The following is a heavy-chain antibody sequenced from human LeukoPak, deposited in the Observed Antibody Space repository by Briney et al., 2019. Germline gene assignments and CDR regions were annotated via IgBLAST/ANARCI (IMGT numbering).Heavy chain of an antibody. D-gene: IGHD6-19*01. CDR3: ARVGGVAGTGIDY. CDR1: GGSFSGYY. Sequence: SETLSLTCAVYGGSFSGYYWSWIRQPPGKGLEWIGEINHSGSTNYNPSLKSRVTISVDTSKNQFSLKLSSVTAADTAVYYCARVGGVAGTGIDYWGQGTLVTVSS. J-gene: IGHJ4*02. V-gene: IGHV4-34*01. CDR2: INHSGST.